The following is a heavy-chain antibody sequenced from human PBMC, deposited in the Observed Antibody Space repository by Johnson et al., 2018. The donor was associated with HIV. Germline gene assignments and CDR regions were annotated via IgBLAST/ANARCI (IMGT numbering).Heavy chain of an antibody. Sequence: VQLVESGGGVVQPGGSLRLSCAASGFTVSSNYMSWVRQAPGKGLEWVSVIYSGGSTYYADSVKGRFTISRDNSKNTLYLQMNSLRAEDTALYYCAREAGPGSYSPWRPDAFDIWGQGTMVTVSS. V-gene: IGHV3-53*01. J-gene: IGHJ3*02. CDR2: IYSGGST. CDR1: GFTVSSNY. CDR3: AREAGPGSYSPWRPDAFDI. D-gene: IGHD3-10*01.